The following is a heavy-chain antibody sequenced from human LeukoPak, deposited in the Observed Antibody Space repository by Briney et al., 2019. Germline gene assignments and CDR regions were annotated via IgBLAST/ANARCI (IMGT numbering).Heavy chain of an antibody. Sequence: SETLSLTCAVYGGSFSGYYWSWIRQPPGKGLEWIGEINHSGSTNYNPSLKSRVTISVDTSKNQFSLKLSSVTAADTAVYYCARTGVWFYDILTGYPFDAFDIWGQGTMVTVSS. D-gene: IGHD3-9*01. CDR2: INHSGST. CDR1: GGSFSGYY. V-gene: IGHV4-34*01. CDR3: ARTGVWFYDILTGYPFDAFDI. J-gene: IGHJ3*02.